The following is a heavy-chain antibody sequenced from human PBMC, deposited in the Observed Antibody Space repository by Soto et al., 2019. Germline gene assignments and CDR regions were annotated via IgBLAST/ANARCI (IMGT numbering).Heavy chain of an antibody. CDR1: GFTFSSYN. CDR2: ISSSSSYI. CDR3: ARGSYIVVVPGPVDY. Sequence: PGGSLRLSCAASGFTFSSYNMNWVRQAPGKGLEWVSSISSSSSYIYYADSVKGRFTISRDNAKNSLYLQMNSLRAEDTAVYYCARGSYIVVVPGPVDYWGQGTLVTVSS. D-gene: IGHD2-2*01. J-gene: IGHJ4*02. V-gene: IGHV3-21*01.